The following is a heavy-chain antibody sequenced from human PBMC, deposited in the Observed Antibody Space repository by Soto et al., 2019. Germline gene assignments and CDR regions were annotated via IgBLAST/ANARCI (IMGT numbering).Heavy chain of an antibody. CDR3: TTDSYNTSIIIRFDY. CDR2: VKSKNDGGTT. Sequence: GSLRLSCAASGFTFSNAWINWVRQAPGKGLEWVGRVKSKNDGGTTDFAAPVKGRFAISRDDSKNMVYLEMNSLQTENTAIYYCTTDSYNTSIIIRFDYWGHGTLVTDSS. CDR1: GFTFSNAW. V-gene: IGHV3-15*07. D-gene: IGHD2-21*01. J-gene: IGHJ4*01.